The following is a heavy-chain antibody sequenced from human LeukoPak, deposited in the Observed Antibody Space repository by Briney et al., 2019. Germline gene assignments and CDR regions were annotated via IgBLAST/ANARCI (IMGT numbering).Heavy chain of an antibody. J-gene: IGHJ4*02. V-gene: IGHV3-23*01. CDR3: AKDWGYGSGTYYPH. Sequence: PGGSLRLSCAASGFTFSTYAMHWVRQAPGRGLEWVSVITNNGATTYYADSVKGRFTISRDNSKNMLYLQMNSLRAEDTAVYYCAKDWGYGSGTYYPHWGQGTLVTVSS. CDR1: GFTFSTYA. D-gene: IGHD3-10*01. CDR2: ITNNGATT.